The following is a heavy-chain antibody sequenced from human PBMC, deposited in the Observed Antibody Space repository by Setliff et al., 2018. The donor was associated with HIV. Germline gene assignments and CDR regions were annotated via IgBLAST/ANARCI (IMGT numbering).Heavy chain of an antibody. V-gene: IGHV1-69*05. J-gene: IGHJ5*02. Sequence: SVKVSCKASGGTFRSHEISWVRQAPGQGLEWMGGIVPILNTGNYAPKFQGRVTITTDESTSTGYMELSSLRSDDTAVYYCARDFSGQQLVGGWFDPWGQGTLVTVSS. CDR2: IVPILNTG. D-gene: IGHD6-13*01. CDR3: ARDFSGQQLVGGWFDP. CDR1: GGTFRSHE.